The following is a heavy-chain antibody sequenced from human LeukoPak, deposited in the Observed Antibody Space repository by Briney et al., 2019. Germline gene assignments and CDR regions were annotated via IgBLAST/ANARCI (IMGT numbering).Heavy chain of an antibody. CDR3: AAAEDYDILTGSASLGY. J-gene: IGHJ4*02. CDR2: IVVGSGNT. Sequence: SVKVSCKASGFTFTSSAMQWVRQARGQRLEWIGWIVVGSGNTNYAQKFQERVTITRDMSTSTAYMELSSLRSEDTAVYYCAAAEDYDILTGSASLGYWGQGTLVTVSS. V-gene: IGHV1-58*02. CDR1: GFTFTSSA. D-gene: IGHD3-9*01.